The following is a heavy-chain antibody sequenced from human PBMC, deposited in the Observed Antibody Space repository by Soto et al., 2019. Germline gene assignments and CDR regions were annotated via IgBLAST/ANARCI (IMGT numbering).Heavy chain of an antibody. V-gene: IGHV3-30-3*01. CDR1: GFTFSSYA. Sequence: GGSLRLSCAASGFTFSSYAMHWVRQAPGKGLEWVAVISYDGSNKYYADSVKGRFTISRDNSKNTLYLQMNSLRAEDTAVYYCARDPGHGSGSYYGYYGMDVWGQGTTVTVSS. CDR3: ARDPGHGSGSYYGYYGMDV. CDR2: ISYDGSNK. J-gene: IGHJ6*02. D-gene: IGHD3-10*01.